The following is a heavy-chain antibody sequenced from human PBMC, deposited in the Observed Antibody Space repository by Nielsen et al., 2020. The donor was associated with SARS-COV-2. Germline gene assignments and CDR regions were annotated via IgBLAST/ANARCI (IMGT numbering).Heavy chain of an antibody. CDR2: IYYSGST. CDR1: GGSIRSYY. J-gene: IGHJ4*02. CDR3: ARGDGYIRY. V-gene: IGHV4-59*01. Sequence: GSLRLSCTVSGGSIRSYYGSWIRQPPGKGLEWIGYIYYSGSTNYNPSLKSRVTMSVDTSKNQFSLKLSSVTAADTAVYYCARGDGYIRYWGQGTLVTVSS. D-gene: IGHD5-24*01.